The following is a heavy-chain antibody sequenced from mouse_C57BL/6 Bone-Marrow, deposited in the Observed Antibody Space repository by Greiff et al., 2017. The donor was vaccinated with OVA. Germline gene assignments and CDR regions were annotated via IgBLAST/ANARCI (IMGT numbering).Heavy chain of an antibody. CDR1: GYSFTGYF. CDR2: INPYNGDT. D-gene: IGHD1-1*01. CDR3: GRGGYYYGSYWDFDV. J-gene: IGHJ1*03. Sequence: EVQLQESGPELVKPGDSVKISCKASGYSFTGYFMNWVMQSHGKSLEWIGRINPYNGDTFYNQKFKGKATLTVDKSSSTAHMELRSLTSEDSAVYYCGRGGYYYGSYWDFDVWGTGTTVTVSS. V-gene: IGHV1-20*01.